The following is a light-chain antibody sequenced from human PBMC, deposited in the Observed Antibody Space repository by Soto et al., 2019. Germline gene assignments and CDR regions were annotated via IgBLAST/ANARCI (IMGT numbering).Light chain of an antibody. CDR3: QQYGSSST. CDR1: QSVSSSY. CDR2: GAS. V-gene: IGKV3-20*01. J-gene: IGKJ5*01. Sequence: EIVLTQSPGTLSLSRGERSTLXXRASQSVSSSYLAWYQQKPGQAPXVLIYGASSRATGIPDRFSGSGSGTDFTLTISRLEPEDFAVYYCQQYGSSSTFGQGTRLDIK.